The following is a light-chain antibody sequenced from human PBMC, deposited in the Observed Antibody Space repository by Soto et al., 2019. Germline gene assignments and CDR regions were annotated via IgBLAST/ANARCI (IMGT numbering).Light chain of an antibody. CDR2: EDI. V-gene: IGLV2-23*01. CDR1: SSDIGRYNL. Sequence: QSALTQPASVSGSPGQSITISCTGTSSDIGRYNLVSWYQQHPGKAPKLIIYEDIERPSGVSDRFSGSKSGNTASLTISGLHTEDEDDYYCCSYAGGASVVFGGGTKVTVL. J-gene: IGLJ2*01. CDR3: CSYAGGASVV.